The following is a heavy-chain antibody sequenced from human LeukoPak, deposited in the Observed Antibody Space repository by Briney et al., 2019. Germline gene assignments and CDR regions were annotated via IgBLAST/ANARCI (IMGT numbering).Heavy chain of an antibody. CDR1: GFTFSSYG. CDR3: VRDLGTTGDY. CDR2: IWYDGSSK. J-gene: IGHJ4*02. Sequence: GGSLRLSCAASGFTFSSYGMHWVRQAPGKGLDWVAVIWYDGSSKSYADSVKGRFTISRDNSKNTLYLQMNSLRAEDTAVYYCVRDLGTTGDYWGQGTLVTVSS. V-gene: IGHV3-33*01. D-gene: IGHD1-7*01.